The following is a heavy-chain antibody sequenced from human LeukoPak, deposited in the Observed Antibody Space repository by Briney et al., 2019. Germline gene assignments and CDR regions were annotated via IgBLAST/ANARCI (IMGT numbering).Heavy chain of an antibody. J-gene: IGHJ4*02. CDR2: TNPDGSIK. CDR1: GFIFGGYW. Sequence: SGGSLRLSCAASGFIFGGYWMSWVRQAPGGGLGWVANTNPDGSIKYYVDSVNGRFTISRDNAKNSLYLQMNSMRAEDTAVYYCVSGFLQWLYWGQGTLVTVSS. V-gene: IGHV3-7*01. CDR3: VSGFLQWLY. D-gene: IGHD3-3*01.